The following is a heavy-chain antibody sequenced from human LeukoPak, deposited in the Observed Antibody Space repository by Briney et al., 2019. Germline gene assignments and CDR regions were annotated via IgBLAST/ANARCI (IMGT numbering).Heavy chain of an antibody. CDR1: GGTFSSYA. V-gene: IGHV1-69*05. Sequence: SAKVSCKASGGTFSSYAISWVRQAPGQGLEWMGRIIPIFGTANYAQKFQGRVTITTDEPTSTAYMELSSLRSEDTAVYYCARVVTDSSSWSSPVPAEYFQHWGQGTLVTVSS. D-gene: IGHD6-13*01. CDR2: IIPIFGTA. CDR3: ARVVTDSSSWSSPVPAEYFQH. J-gene: IGHJ1*01.